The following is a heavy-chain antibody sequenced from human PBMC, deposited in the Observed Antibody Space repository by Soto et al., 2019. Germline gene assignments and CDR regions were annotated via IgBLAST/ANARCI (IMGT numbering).Heavy chain of an antibody. CDR3: VRDSGNGWKDY. V-gene: IGHV4-4*02. CDR2: IDHSGSN. D-gene: IGHD6-19*01. Sequence: QVQLQESGPGLVKPSGTLSLTCAVSGGSISSTNWWNWVRQPPGKGLEWIGEIDHSGSNNYNPSRKSRATMSVDKPKNQFSLKLRSVTAADTAVYYCVRDSGNGWKDYWGQGTLVTVSS. CDR1: GGSISSTNW. J-gene: IGHJ4*02.